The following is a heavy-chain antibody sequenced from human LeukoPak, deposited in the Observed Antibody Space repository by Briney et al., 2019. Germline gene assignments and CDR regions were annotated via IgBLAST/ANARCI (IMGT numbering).Heavy chain of an antibody. CDR1: GYTFTSYG. J-gene: IGHJ3*02. CDR3: ARERGFIVGAPRDAFDI. V-gene: IGHV1-18*01. Sequence: GASVKVSCKASGYTFTSYGISWVRQAPGQGLEWMGWINPNSGGTNYAQKFQGRVTMTRDTSTSTVYMELSSLRSEDTAVYYCARERGFIVGAPRDAFDIWGQGTMVTVSS. D-gene: IGHD1-26*01. CDR2: INPNSGGT.